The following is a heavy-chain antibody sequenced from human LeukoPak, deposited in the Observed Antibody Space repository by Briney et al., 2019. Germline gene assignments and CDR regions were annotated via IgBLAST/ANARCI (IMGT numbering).Heavy chain of an antibody. CDR1: GGSISSGGYS. CDR3: AREPYYGMDV. Sequence: SETLSLTCAVSGGSISSGGYSWSWIRQPPGKGLEWIGYIYHSGSTYYNPSLKSRVTISVDRSKNQFSLKLSSVTAADTAVYYCAREPYYGMDVWGQGTTVTVSS. CDR2: IYHSGST. J-gene: IGHJ6*02. V-gene: IGHV4-30-2*01.